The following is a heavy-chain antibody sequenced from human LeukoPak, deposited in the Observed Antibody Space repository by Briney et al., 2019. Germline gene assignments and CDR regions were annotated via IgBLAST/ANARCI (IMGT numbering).Heavy chain of an antibody. J-gene: IGHJ6*02. CDR2: IIPILGIA. D-gene: IGHD2-2*01. Sequence: ASVKVSCKASGGTLSSYAISWVRQAPGQGLEWMGRIIPILGIANYAQKFQGRVTITADKSTSTAYMELSSLRSEDTAVYYCARGHIVVVPAAIPGVYGMDVWGQGTTVTVSS. V-gene: IGHV1-69*04. CDR3: ARGHIVVVPAAIPGVYGMDV. CDR1: GGTLSSYA.